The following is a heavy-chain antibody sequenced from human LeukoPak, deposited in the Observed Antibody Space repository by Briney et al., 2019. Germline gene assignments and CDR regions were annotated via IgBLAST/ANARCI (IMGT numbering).Heavy chain of an antibody. J-gene: IGHJ4*02. Sequence: GGSLRLSCAASGFTFSSYSMNWVRQAPGKGLEWVSSISSSSSYIYYADSVKGRFTISRDNAKNSLYLQMNSLGAEDTAVYYCARPVLSLGFLANWGQGTLVTVSS. V-gene: IGHV3-21*01. CDR1: GFTFSSYS. CDR2: ISSSSSYI. D-gene: IGHD3-16*01. CDR3: ARPVLSLGFLAN.